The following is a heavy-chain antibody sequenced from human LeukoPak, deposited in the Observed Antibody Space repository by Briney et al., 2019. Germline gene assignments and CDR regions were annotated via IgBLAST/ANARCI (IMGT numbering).Heavy chain of an antibody. J-gene: IGHJ4*02. D-gene: IGHD2-15*01. CDR2: MNPSSGVT. Sequence: WMGRMNPSSGVTNYAQKFQGRVTMTRDTSINTAYLDLSALKSDDTAVYYCASRAASVTLGYWGQGTLVTVSS. V-gene: IGHV1-2*06. CDR3: ASRAASVTLGY.